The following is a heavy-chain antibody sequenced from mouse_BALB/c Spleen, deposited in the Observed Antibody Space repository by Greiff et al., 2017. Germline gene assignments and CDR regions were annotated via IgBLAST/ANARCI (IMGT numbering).Heavy chain of an antibody. CDR2: IFPGTGTT. CDR1: GYTFTSYW. CDR3: ARDAMDY. Sequence: QVQLKESGAELVKPGASVKLSCKTSGYTFTSYWIQWVKQRPGQGLGWIGEIFPGTGTTYYNEKFKGKATLTIDTSSSTAYMQLSSLTSEDSAVYFCARDAMDYWGQGTSVTVSS. V-gene: IGHV1S132*01. J-gene: IGHJ4*01.